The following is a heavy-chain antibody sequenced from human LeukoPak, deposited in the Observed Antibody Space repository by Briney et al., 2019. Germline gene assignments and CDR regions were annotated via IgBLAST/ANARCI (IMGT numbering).Heavy chain of an antibody. D-gene: IGHD1-1*01. CDR1: RFSFSSHW. V-gene: IGHV3-7*01. Sequence: GGSLRLSCVASRFSFSSHWMTWVRQAPGKGLEWVANIKEDGREKYYADSVKGRFTISRDNAKNSLYLEMNSLRAEDTSVYYCARYKPQYRWDLYYFDYWGQGTLVTVSS. J-gene: IGHJ4*02. CDR3: ARYKPQYRWDLYYFDY. CDR2: IKEDGREK.